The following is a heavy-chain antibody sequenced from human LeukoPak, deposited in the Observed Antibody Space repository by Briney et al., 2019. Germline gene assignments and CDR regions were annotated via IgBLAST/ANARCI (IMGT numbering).Heavy chain of an antibody. V-gene: IGHV3-23*01. Sequence: GGSLRPSCAASGFTFSSYAMSWVRQAPGKGLEWVSAISGSGGSTYYADSVKGRFTISRDNSKNTLYLQMNSLRAEDTAVYYCARGGNHYRISGYYYSDYWGQGTLVTVSS. J-gene: IGHJ4*02. CDR3: ARGGNHYRISGYYYSDY. CDR1: GFTFSSYA. CDR2: ISGSGGST. D-gene: IGHD3-22*01.